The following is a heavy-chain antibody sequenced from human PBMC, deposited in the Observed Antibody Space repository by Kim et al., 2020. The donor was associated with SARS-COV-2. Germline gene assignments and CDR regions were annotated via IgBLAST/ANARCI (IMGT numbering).Heavy chain of an antibody. D-gene: IGHD3-3*01. J-gene: IGHJ4*02. CDR3: ARATYYDFWSGYYGLDYFDY. Sequence: GGSLRLSCAASGFTVSSNYMNWVRQAPGKGLEWVSVIYSGGSTYYADSVKGRFTISRDNSKNTLYLQMNSLRAEDTAVYYCARATYYDFWSGYYGLDYFDYWGQGTLVTVSS. CDR2: IYSGGST. V-gene: IGHV3-53*01. CDR1: GFTVSSNY.